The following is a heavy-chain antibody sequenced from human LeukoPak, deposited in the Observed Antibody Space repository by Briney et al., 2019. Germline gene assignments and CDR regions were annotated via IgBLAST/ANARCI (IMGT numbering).Heavy chain of an antibody. V-gene: IGHV1-3*01. D-gene: IGHD6-13*01. CDR2: INAGNGNT. Sequence: ASVEVSCKASGYTFTSYAMHWVRQAPGQRLEWMGWINAGNGNTKYSQKFQGRVTITRDTSASTAYMELSSLRSEDTAVYYCARGHPVGRIAAAVGFDYWGQGTLVTVSS. CDR1: GYTFTSYA. J-gene: IGHJ4*02. CDR3: ARGHPVGRIAAAVGFDY.